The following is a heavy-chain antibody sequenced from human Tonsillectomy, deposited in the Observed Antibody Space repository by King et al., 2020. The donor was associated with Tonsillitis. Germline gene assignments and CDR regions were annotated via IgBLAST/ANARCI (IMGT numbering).Heavy chain of an antibody. V-gene: IGHV4-59*08. J-gene: IGHJ5*02. D-gene: IGHD3-22*01. CDR1: GDSISSYY. CDR3: ARFVASGYYNNNWFDP. Sequence: QLQESGPGLVRPSETLSLTCTVSGDSISSYYWSWIRQPPGKGLEWIGYIYHSGSTNYNPSLKSRVTISVDTSKNHFSLKLSSVTATDTAVYYCARFVASGYYNNNWFDPWGQGTLVTVSS. CDR2: IYHSGST.